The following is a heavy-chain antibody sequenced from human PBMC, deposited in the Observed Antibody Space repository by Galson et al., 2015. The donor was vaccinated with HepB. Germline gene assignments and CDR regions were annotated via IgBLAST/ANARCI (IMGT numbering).Heavy chain of an antibody. CDR1: GYTLTSYG. CDR2: ISAYNGNT. Sequence: SVKVSCKASGYTLTSYGISWVRQAPGQGLEWMGWISAYNGNTNYAQKLQGRVTMTTDTSTSTAYMELRSLRSDDTAVYYCARGKIVGATTLSWFDPWGQGTLVTVSS. D-gene: IGHD1-26*01. V-gene: IGHV1-18*04. J-gene: IGHJ5*02. CDR3: ARGKIVGATTLSWFDP.